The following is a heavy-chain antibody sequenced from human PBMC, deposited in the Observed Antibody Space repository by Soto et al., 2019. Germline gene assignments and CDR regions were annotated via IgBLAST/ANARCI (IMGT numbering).Heavy chain of an antibody. CDR1: GGSISSYY. J-gene: IGHJ4*02. D-gene: IGHD6-13*01. V-gene: IGHV4-4*07. CDR3: ARGFGSNWYYFDS. CDR2: MYSSGST. Sequence: SETLSLTCTVSGGSISSYYWSWIRQTAEKGLEWIGRMYSSGSTTYSPSLKSRVTMSLDTSKNQFSLKLTSVTAADTAVYFCARGFGSNWYYFDSWGQGILVTVSS.